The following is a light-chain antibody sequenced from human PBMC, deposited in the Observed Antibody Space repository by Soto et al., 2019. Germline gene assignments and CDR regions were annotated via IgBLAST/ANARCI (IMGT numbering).Light chain of an antibody. CDR2: GAS. CDR3: PQYGSSPLT. J-gene: IGKJ4*01. V-gene: IGKV3-20*01. Sequence: IVLTQSPGTLSLSPGDRATLSCRASQSVSGSYLAWYQQKPGPGPRLLIYGASTRATAIPDRFSGSGSGTDFTLTISRLEPEDFAVYYCPQYGSSPLTFGGGTKVEIK. CDR1: QSVSGSY.